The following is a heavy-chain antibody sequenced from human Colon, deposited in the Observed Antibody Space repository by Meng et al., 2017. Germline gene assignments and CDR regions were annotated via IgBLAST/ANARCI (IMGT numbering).Heavy chain of an antibody. V-gene: IGHV4-31*03. J-gene: IGHJ5*02. CDR2: FYFSGNT. Sequence: VQESSPGLVKPSQTLSLTCTVSGDSMSSGNHYWSWSRQHPGKGLEWIGYFYFSGNTYYNPSLKSRVTISVDTSKNQFSLNLRSVTAADTAVYYCARYYYDSSGVTYFDPWGQGTLVTVSS. CDR3: ARYYYDSSGVTYFDP. D-gene: IGHD3-22*01. CDR1: GDSMSSGNHY.